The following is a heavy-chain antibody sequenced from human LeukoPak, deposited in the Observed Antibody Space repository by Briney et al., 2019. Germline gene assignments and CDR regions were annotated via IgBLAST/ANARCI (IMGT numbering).Heavy chain of an antibody. J-gene: IGHJ4*02. CDR1: GGSISGGGYS. CDR2: IYHSGST. CDR3: ARGRTMDGYNYDFDY. V-gene: IGHV4-30-2*01. D-gene: IGHD5-12*01. Sequence: SETLSLTCAVSGGSISGGGYSWSWIRQPPGKGLEWIGYIYHSGSTYYNPSLKSRVTISVDRSKNQFSLKLSSVTAADTAVYYCARGRTMDGYNYDFDYWGQGTLVTVSS.